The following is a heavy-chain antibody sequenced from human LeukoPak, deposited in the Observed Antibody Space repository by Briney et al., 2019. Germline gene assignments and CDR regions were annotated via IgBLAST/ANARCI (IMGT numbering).Heavy chain of an antibody. CDR1: GGSFSGYY. CDR3: ARGRRMDY. J-gene: IGHJ4*02. Sequence: KTSETLSLTCAVYGGSFSGYYWSWIRQPPGKGLEWIGEINHSGSTNYNPSLKSRVTISVDTSKNQFSLKLSSVTAADTAVYYCARGRRMDYWGQGTLVTVSS. D-gene: IGHD2-15*01. V-gene: IGHV4-34*01. CDR2: INHSGST.